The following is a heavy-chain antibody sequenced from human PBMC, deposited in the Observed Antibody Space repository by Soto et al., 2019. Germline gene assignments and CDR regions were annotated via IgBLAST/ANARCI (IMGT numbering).Heavy chain of an antibody. V-gene: IGHV4-34*01. CDR1: GGSFSGYY. D-gene: IGHD6-19*01. CDR2: INHSGST. J-gene: IGHJ6*02. Sequence: SETLSLTCAVYGGSFSGYYWSWIRQPPGKGLEWIGEINHSGSTNYNPSLKSRVTISVDTSKNQFSLKLSSVTAADTAVYYCARGSVEAVAGTSIYGMDVWGQGTTVTVSS. CDR3: ARGSVEAVAGTSIYGMDV.